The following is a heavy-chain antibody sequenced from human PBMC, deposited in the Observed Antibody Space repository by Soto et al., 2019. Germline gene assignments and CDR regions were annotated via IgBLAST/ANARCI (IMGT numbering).Heavy chain of an antibody. CDR1: GFIFSTYG. Sequence: QVQLVESGGGVVQPGRSLRLSCAASGFIFSTYGMHWVRQAPGKGLEWVAVISFDGRNKYYADSVRGRFTISRDNSKNTLHLQMNSLRGEDTAVYYCAKDTATAITSYYFYGMDVWGQGTTVPVSS. CDR3: AKDTATAITSYYFYGMDV. J-gene: IGHJ6*02. D-gene: IGHD5-12*01. V-gene: IGHV3-30*18. CDR2: ISFDGRNK.